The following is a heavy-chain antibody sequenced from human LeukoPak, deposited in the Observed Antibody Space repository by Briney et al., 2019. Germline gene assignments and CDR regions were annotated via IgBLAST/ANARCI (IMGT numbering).Heavy chain of an antibody. Sequence: GASVKVSCKASGYSFNKHGITWVRQAPGQGLEWMGWISAYNGDTKYGQRFQGRVTLLTGTTASTAYMELRSLRSDDTAVYYCARDPSNTSGWSPYFDYWGQGALVTVSS. CDR3: ARDPSNTSGWSPYFDY. D-gene: IGHD6-19*01. V-gene: IGHV1-18*04. CDR2: ISAYNGDT. J-gene: IGHJ4*02. CDR1: GYSFNKHG.